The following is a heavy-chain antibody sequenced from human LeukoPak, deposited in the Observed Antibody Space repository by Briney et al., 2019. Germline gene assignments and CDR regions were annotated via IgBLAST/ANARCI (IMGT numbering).Heavy chain of an antibody. V-gene: IGHV4-34*01. Sequence: SETLSLTCAVYGGSFSGYYWSWIRQPPGKGLEWIGGINHSGSTNYNPSLKSRVTISVDTSKNQFSLKLSSVTAADTAVYYCARQYYYGSGSYLPDYWGQGTLVTVSS. J-gene: IGHJ4*02. CDR3: ARQYYYGSGSYLPDY. D-gene: IGHD3-10*01. CDR1: GGSFSGYY. CDR2: INHSGST.